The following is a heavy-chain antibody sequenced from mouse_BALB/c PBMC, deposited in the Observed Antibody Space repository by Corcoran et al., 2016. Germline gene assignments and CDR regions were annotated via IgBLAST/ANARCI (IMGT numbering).Heavy chain of an antibody. CDR2: IDPANGNT. V-gene: IGHV14-3*02. J-gene: IGHJ2*01. D-gene: IGHD2-1*01. CDR1: GFNIKDTY. CDR3: GRSREGNYVVY. Sequence: EVQLQQSGAELVKPGASVKLSCTASGFNIKDTYMPGVKQRPEQGLEWIGRIDPANGNTKFDPKFQGKATMTADTSSNTVYLQLSSLTSEATAVYYCGRSREGNYVVYCGQGTTLTVAS.